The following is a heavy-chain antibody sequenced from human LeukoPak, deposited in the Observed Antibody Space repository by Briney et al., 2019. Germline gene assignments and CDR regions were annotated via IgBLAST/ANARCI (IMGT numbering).Heavy chain of an antibody. Sequence: GGSLRLSCVASGLTFKNYAMSWVRQAPGKGLEYVSSIDGNSAGTYYAASVKGRFTISRDNSRNILYLQMYSLRAEDTAIYYCAKAPKGAPKGYYGMDVWGQGTTVTVSS. CDR1: GLTFKNYA. D-gene: IGHD3-16*01. CDR3: AKAPKGAPKGYYGMDV. J-gene: IGHJ6*02. V-gene: IGHV3-23*01. CDR2: IDGNSAGT.